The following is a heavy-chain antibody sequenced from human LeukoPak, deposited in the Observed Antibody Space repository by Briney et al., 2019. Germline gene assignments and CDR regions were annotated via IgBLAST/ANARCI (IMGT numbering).Heavy chain of an antibody. CDR1: GFTFSTYA. J-gene: IGHJ4*02. D-gene: IGHD6-13*01. Sequence: GGSLRLSCAASGFTFSTYAMHWVRQAPGKGLEWVAVISYDGSNKYYADSVKGRFTISRDNSKNTLYLQMNSLRAEDTAVYYCARDPKQQLVLEYWGQGTLVTVSS. V-gene: IGHV3-30-3*01. CDR2: ISYDGSNK. CDR3: ARDPKQQLVLEY.